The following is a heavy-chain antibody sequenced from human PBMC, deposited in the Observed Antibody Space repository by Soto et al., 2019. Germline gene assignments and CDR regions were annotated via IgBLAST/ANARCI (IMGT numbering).Heavy chain of an antibody. D-gene: IGHD4-17*01. CDR1: GYTFTSYY. Sequence: GASVKVSCKASGYTFTSYYMHWVRQAPGQGLEWMGIINPSGGSTSYARKFQCRVTMTRDTSTSTFYMERRSLRSEDTAVYYCAILYGEWKTLFDYLCQGTRFTVSS. V-gene: IGHV1-46*01. J-gene: IGHJ4*02. CDR2: INPSGGST. CDR3: AILYGEWKTLFDY.